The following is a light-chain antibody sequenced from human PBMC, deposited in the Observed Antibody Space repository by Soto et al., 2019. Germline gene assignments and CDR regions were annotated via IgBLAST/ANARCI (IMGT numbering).Light chain of an antibody. V-gene: IGKV3-20*01. J-gene: IGKJ2*01. CDR2: GAS. Sequence: EIVLTQSPGTLSLSPGERATLSCRASQSVSSTYLAWYQQKPGQAPRLLIYGASSRATGIPERFSGSGSGTDFTLTISNLEPEDFAVYYCQQYGGSPRYTFGQGTKLEIK. CDR1: QSVSSTY. CDR3: QQYGGSPRYT.